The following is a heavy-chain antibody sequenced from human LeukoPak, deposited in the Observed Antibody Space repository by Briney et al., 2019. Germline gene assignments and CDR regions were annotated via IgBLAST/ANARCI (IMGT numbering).Heavy chain of an antibody. V-gene: IGHV3-74*01. D-gene: IGHD3-9*01. Sequence: GGSLRLSCAASGLTFSSYAMSWVRQAPGKGLVWVSRINTDGSRTYHADSVKGRFTISRDNAKNMLYLELNSLRAEDMAVYYCARVLTGYYHWDYWGQGTLVTVSS. CDR1: GLTFSSYA. J-gene: IGHJ4*02. CDR2: INTDGSRT. CDR3: ARVLTGYYHWDY.